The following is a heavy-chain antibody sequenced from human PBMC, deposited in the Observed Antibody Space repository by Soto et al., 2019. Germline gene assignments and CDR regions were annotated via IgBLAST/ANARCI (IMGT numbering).Heavy chain of an antibody. CDR3: ARVERGTATTVVDAFDI. CDR1: GGFVSSGSYY. J-gene: IGHJ3*02. D-gene: IGHD1-1*01. Sequence: PSETLSLTCAVYGGFVSSGSYYWSWIRQPPGKGLEWIGEMSHSGGTHFNPSLKSRVTISVDTSKNQFSLKMSSVTAADTALYYCARVERGTATTVVDAFDIWGPGTMVTDS. CDR2: MSHSGGT. V-gene: IGHV4-61*01.